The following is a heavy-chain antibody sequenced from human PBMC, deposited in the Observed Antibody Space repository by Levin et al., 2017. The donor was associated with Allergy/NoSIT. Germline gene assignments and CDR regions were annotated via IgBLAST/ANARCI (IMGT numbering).Heavy chain of an antibody. CDR2: ISGSGGST. CDR3: AKWGLSDIVVVPAAMPHYYFDY. J-gene: IGHJ4*02. Sequence: GGSLRLSCAASGFTFSSYAMSWVRQAPGKGLEWVSAISGSGGSTYYADSVKGRFTISRDNSKNTLYLQMNSLRAEDTAVYYCAKWGLSDIVVVPAAMPHYYFDYWGQGTLVTVSS. CDR1: GFTFSSYA. V-gene: IGHV3-23*01. D-gene: IGHD2-2*01.